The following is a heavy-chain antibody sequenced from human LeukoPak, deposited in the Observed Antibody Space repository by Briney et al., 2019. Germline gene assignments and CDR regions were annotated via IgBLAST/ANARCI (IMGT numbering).Heavy chain of an antibody. CDR1: GFTFSNYW. Sequence: GESLRLSCAASGFTFSNYWMGWVRQAPGKGLEWLANIKRDGSEKYYVDSVKGRFTISRDNAKNSLYLQMNSLRAADTAVYYCAPMAADTAMVGMDVWGQGTEVTVSS. CDR2: IKRDGSEK. CDR3: APMAADTAMVGMDV. V-gene: IGHV3-7*05. D-gene: IGHD5-18*01. J-gene: IGHJ6*02.